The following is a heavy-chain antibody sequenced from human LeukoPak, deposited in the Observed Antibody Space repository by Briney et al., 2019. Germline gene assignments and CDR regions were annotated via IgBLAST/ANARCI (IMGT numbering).Heavy chain of an antibody. CDR1: GFTFSSYA. D-gene: IGHD3-10*01. CDR2: ISYDGSNK. Sequence: PGGSLRLSCAASGFTFSSYAMHWVRQAPGKGLEWVAVISYDGSNKYYVDSVKGRFTISRDNSKNTLYLQMNSLRAEDTAVYYCARGAKGFGESVFDYWGQGTLVTVSS. V-gene: IGHV3-30-3*01. CDR3: ARGAKGFGESVFDY. J-gene: IGHJ4*02.